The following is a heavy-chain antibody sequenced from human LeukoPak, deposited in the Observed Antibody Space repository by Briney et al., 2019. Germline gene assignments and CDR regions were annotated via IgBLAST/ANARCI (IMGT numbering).Heavy chain of an antibody. CDR1: GYTFTGYY. J-gene: IGHJ5*02. CDR2: INPNSGGT. Sequence: ASVKVSCKASGYTFTGYYMHWVRQAPGQGLEWMGWINPNSGGTNYAQKFQGRVTMTRDTSVSTAYMVLSRLRSDDTAVYYCAREYGGNPSRFDPWGQGTLVTVSS. D-gene: IGHD4-23*01. CDR3: AREYGGNPSRFDP. V-gene: IGHV1-2*02.